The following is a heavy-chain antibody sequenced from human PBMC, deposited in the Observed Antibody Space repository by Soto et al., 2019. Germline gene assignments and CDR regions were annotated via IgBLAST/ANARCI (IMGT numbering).Heavy chain of an antibody. J-gene: IGHJ6*02. D-gene: IGHD4-17*01. CDR3: ARDADYGGSRGGMDV. Sequence: QVRLEESGPGLVKPSETLSLICSVSGGSVNNANYFWNWIRHHPENGLEWIGYIYYSGSTRYNPSFKTRATLSIDTSKNQFSLRLISVTVADTAVYFCARDADYGGSRGGMDVWGRGTTVTVSS. CDR2: IYYSGST. V-gene: IGHV4-31*03. CDR1: GGSVNNANYF.